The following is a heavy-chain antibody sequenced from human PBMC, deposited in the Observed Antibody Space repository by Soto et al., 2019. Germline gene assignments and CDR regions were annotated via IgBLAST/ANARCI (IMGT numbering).Heavy chain of an antibody. V-gene: IGHV3-43*01. CDR2: INWDGSDR. CDR3: VKDRDWSFDF. D-gene: IGHD3-9*01. CDR1: GFNFDVHT. J-gene: IGHJ4*02. Sequence: QAVGSLRLSCATSGFNFDVHTMHWVRQAPGKGLEWVSFINWDGSDRDYADSVKGRFTISRDNNKNSLHLEMNSLRTEDTALYYCVKDRDWSFDFWGQGTLVTVSS.